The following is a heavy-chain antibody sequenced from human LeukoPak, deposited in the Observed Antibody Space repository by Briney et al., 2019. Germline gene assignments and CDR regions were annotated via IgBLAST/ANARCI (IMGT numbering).Heavy chain of an antibody. V-gene: IGHV3-30*02. Sequence: GGSLRLSCAASGFTFSSYGMSWVRQAPGKGLEWVAFIRYDGSNKYYADSVKGRFTTSRDNSKNTLYLQMNSLRAEDTAVYYCAKDQRIMITFGGVSGPDYWGQGTLVTVSS. J-gene: IGHJ4*02. D-gene: IGHD3-16*01. CDR1: GFTFSSYG. CDR3: AKDQRIMITFGGVSGPDY. CDR2: IRYDGSNK.